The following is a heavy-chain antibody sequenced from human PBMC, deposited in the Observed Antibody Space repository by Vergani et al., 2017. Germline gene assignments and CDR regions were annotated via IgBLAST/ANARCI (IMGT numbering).Heavy chain of an antibody. CDR1: GGSISSSSYY. Sequence: QLQLQESGPGLVKPSETLSLTCTVSGGSISSSSYYWGWIRQPPGKGLEWIGSIYYSGSSYYNPSLKSLVTISVDTSKNQFSLKLSSVTAADTAVYYCASPACVAAWVDYWGQGTLVTVSS. D-gene: IGHD6-25*01. CDR3: ASPACVAAWVDY. V-gene: IGHV4-39*01. J-gene: IGHJ4*02. CDR2: IYYSGSS.